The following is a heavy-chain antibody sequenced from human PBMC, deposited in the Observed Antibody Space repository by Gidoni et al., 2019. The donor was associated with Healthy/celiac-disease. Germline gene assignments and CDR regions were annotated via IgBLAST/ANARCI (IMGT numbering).Heavy chain of an antibody. Sequence: EVQLVQSGAEVKKPGESLKISCKGSGYSFTSYWIGWVRQMPGKGLEWMGIIYPGDSDTRYSPSFQGQVTISADKSISTAYLQWSSLKASDTAMYYCARHVGSSSWRRGWFDPWGQGTLVTVSS. D-gene: IGHD6-13*01. CDR2: IYPGDSDT. V-gene: IGHV5-51*01. J-gene: IGHJ5*02. CDR3: ARHVGSSSWRRGWFDP. CDR1: GYSFTSYW.